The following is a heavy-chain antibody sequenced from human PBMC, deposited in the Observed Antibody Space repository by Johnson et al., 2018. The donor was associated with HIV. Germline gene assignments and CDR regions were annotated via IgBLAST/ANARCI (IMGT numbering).Heavy chain of an antibody. CDR2: IRSKAYGRTT. J-gene: IGHJ3*02. Sequence: EMQLVESGGGLVQPGPSLRLSCTTSGFTFGDYAMSWFRQAPGKGLEWVGFIRSKAYGRTTEHAASVKGRFTISRDNSKNTLYLQMNSLRAEDTAVYYCARATRSSSSGRHDAFDIWGQGTMVTVSS. D-gene: IGHD6-6*01. CDR3: ARATRSSSSGRHDAFDI. V-gene: IGHV3-49*03. CDR1: GFTFGDYA.